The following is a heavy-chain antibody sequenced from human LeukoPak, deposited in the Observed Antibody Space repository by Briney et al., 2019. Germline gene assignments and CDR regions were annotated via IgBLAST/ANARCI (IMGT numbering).Heavy chain of an antibody. D-gene: IGHD2-21*02. CDR2: IKQDGSEK. CDR3: VRDAADYSFDY. J-gene: IGHJ4*02. CDR1: GFTFSSYW. V-gene: IGHV3-7*01. Sequence: GGSLRLSRAASGFTFSSYWMSWVRQAPGKGLEWVANIKQDGSEKYYVDSVKGRFTISRDNAKNSLYLQMNSLRAEDTAVYYCVRDAADYSFDYWGQGTLVTVSS.